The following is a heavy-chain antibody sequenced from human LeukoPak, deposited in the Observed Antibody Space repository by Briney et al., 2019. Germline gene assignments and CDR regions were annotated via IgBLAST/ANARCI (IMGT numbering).Heavy chain of an antibody. V-gene: IGHV1-8*03. J-gene: IGHJ4*02. D-gene: IGHD3-16*01. CDR2: MNPNSGNT. Sequence: ASVKVSCKASGYTFTNYDINWVRQATGQGLEWMGWMNPNSGNTGYAQKFQGRVTITRNTSISTAYMELSSLRSDDTAVYYCARVSWVVTAGIDYWGQGTLVTVSS. CDR3: ARVSWVVTAGIDY. CDR1: GYTFTNYD.